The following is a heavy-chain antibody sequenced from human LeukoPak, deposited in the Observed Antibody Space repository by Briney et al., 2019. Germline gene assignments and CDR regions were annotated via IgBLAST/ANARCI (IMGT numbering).Heavy chain of an antibody. CDR2: INHSGRT. D-gene: IGHD5-12*01. Sequence: SETLSLTCAVYGGSFSGYYLSWIRQSPGKGLEWIGEINHSGRTNYNPSLKSRVTISVDTSKNQFSLKLSSVTAADTAVYYCAREFSGYDFDCWGQGTLVTVSS. V-gene: IGHV4-34*01. CDR1: GGSFSGYY. J-gene: IGHJ4*02. CDR3: AREFSGYDFDC.